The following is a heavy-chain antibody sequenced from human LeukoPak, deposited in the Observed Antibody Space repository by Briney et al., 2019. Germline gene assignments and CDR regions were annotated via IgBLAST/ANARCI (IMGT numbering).Heavy chain of an antibody. V-gene: IGHV3-11*04. CDR1: GFTFSDYY. J-gene: IGHJ4*02. Sequence: GGSLRLSCAASGFTFSDYYMHWIRQAPGKGLEWVSYISNSGSTRYYADSVKGRFTISRDNAKNSVYLQINSLRAEDTAVYYCAREILAPGKTHDYWGQGTLVTVSS. CDR3: AREILAPGKTHDY. CDR2: ISNSGSTR.